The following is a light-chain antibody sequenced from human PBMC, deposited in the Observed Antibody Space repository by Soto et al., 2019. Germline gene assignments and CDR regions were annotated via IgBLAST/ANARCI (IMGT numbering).Light chain of an antibody. J-gene: IGKJ1*01. Sequence: EIVLTQSPGTLSLSPGERATLSCRASETVVNAYLAWYQQKPGQAPRLLIYGASSRATGIPDRFSGSGSGTDFTLTISRLEPEDFAVYYCQQYRTSPRTFGQGTKVDIK. CDR3: QQYRTSPRT. CDR2: GAS. V-gene: IGKV3-20*01. CDR1: ETVVNAY.